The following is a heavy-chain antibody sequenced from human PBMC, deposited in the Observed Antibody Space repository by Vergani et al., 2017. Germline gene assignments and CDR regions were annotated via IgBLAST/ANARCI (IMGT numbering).Heavy chain of an antibody. CDR2: IYSGGST. D-gene: IGHD4-11*01. Sequence: EVQLVESGGGLVQPGGSLRLSCAASGFTVSSNYMSWVRQAPGKGLEWVSVIYSGGSTYYADSVKGRFTISRDNSKNTLYLQMNSLRAEDTAVYYCAKEDYSNYEIDYWGQGTLVTVSS. J-gene: IGHJ4*02. CDR1: GFTVSSNY. CDR3: AKEDYSNYEIDY. V-gene: IGHV3-66*01.